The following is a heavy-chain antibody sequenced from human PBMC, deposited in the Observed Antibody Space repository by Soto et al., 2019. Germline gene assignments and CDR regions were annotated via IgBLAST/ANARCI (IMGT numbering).Heavy chain of an antibody. V-gene: IGHV3-30-3*01. CDR2: ILYDGSNK. D-gene: IGHD3-22*01. CDR1: AFPFSSFA. J-gene: IGHJ4*02. Sequence: QVQLEEPGGGVAQPGGSLRLSCAVSAFPFSSFAMHWVRQAPDKGLEWVAKILYDGSNKYYADSVKGRFIISRDNSTNTLYLQMNSLRAEDTAVYYCARDYYSDDSGRFDYWGQGTLVTFSS. CDR3: ARDYYSDDSGRFDY.